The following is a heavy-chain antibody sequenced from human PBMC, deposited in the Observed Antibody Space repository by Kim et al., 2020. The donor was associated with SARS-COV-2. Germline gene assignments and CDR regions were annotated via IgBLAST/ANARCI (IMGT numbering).Heavy chain of an antibody. Sequence: ASVKVSCKASGYTFTGYYMHWVRQAPGQGLEWMGWINPNSGGTNYAQKFQGRVTMTRDTSISTAYMELSRLRSDDTAVYYCARRKIYYDSSGKRGWFDPWGQGTLVTVSS. V-gene: IGHV1-2*02. CDR2: INPNSGGT. CDR3: ARRKIYYDSSGKRGWFDP. D-gene: IGHD3-22*01. CDR1: GYTFTGYY. J-gene: IGHJ5*02.